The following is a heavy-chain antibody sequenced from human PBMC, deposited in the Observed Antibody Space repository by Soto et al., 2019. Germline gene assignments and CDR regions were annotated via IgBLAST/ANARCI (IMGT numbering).Heavy chain of an antibody. J-gene: IGHJ4*02. Sequence: GGSLSLSCEASGLTFSSYEMNWVRQAPGKGLEYISYISSGDSTTYYADSVKGRFTISRDNAKNSLYLQMNSLRVEDTAVYYCASGIVHDYWGQGTLVTVSS. CDR2: ISSGDSTT. D-gene: IGHD1-26*01. V-gene: IGHV3-48*03. CDR1: GLTFSSYE. CDR3: ASGIVHDY.